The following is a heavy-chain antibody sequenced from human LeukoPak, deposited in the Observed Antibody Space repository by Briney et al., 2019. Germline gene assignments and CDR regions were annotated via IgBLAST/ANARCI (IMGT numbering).Heavy chain of an antibody. CDR2: INHSGGT. Sequence: SETLSLTCAVYGGSFNGYYWSWIRQPPRKGLEWVGEINHSGGTNYNPSLKSRVTISVDTSKNQFSLKLSSVTAADTAVYYCARGRTAVAGLRPYYFDYWGQGTLVTVSS. CDR3: ARGRTAVAGLRPYYFDY. CDR1: GGSFNGYY. D-gene: IGHD6-19*01. V-gene: IGHV4-34*01. J-gene: IGHJ4*02.